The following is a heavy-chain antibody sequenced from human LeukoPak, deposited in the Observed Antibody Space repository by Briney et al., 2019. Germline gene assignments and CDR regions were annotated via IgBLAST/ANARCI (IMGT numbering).Heavy chain of an antibody. D-gene: IGHD1-26*01. CDR1: GGSVSSGSYF. CDR3: AREVIVGATGYYYYGMDV. J-gene: IGHJ6*02. V-gene: IGHV4-61*01. CDR2: VYYSGST. Sequence: PSETLSLTCTVSGGSVSSGSYFWTWIRQPPGKGLEWIGYVYYSGSTNYNPSLKSRVTISVDTSKNQFSLKVCSVTAADTAVYYCAREVIVGATGYYYYGMDVWGQGTTVTVSS.